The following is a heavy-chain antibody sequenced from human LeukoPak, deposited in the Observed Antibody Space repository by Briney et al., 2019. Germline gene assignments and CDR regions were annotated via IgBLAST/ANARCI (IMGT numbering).Heavy chain of an antibody. CDR3: ARGGDYDSSGYSFDY. D-gene: IGHD3-22*01. Sequence: PGGSLRLSCTVSGFTVSSNSMSWVRQAPGKGLEWVSFIYSGSTHYSDSVKGRFTISRDNSKNTLYLQMNSLRAEDTAVYYCARGGDYDSSGYSFDYWGQGTLVTVSS. J-gene: IGHJ4*02. CDR2: IYSGST. CDR1: GFTVSSNS. V-gene: IGHV3-53*01.